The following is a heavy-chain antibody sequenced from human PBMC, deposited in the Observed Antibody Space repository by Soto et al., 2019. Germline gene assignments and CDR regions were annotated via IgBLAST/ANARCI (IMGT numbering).Heavy chain of an antibody. CDR3: AREFRIAAATFGFDY. CDR2: VWSDGGKA. CDR1: GFTFSSFG. J-gene: IGHJ4*02. Sequence: PGGSLRLSCAASGFTFSSFGTHWVRQAPGKGLEWVAVVWSDGGKAYYADSVKGRFTISRDNSKDTLYLQMNSLRAEDTAVYYCAREFRIAAATFGFDYWGQGTLVTVSS. D-gene: IGHD2-15*01. V-gene: IGHV3-33*01.